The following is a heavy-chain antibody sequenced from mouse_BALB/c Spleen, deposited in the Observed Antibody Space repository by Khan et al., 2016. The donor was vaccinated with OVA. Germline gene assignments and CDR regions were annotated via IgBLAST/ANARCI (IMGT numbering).Heavy chain of an antibody. CDR1: VFTFYSYS. CDR3: ASHLTGSFDY. CDR2: FSSDADYT. Sequence: EVELVESGGDLVKRGGSLTLSCAASVFTFYSYSMSCFRQTTDKMRVGVASFSSDADYTYYPDSVKGRFTISRDNAKNTLYLQMSSLKSEDTAMYYCASHLTGSFDYWGQGTLVTVSA. D-gene: IGHD4-1*01. V-gene: IGHV5-6*01. J-gene: IGHJ3*01.